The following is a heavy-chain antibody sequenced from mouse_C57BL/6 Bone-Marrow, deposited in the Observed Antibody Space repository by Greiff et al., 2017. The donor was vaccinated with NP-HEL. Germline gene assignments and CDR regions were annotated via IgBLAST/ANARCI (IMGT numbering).Heavy chain of an antibody. D-gene: IGHD2-5*01. CDR1: GYAFSSYW. Sequence: SGAELVKPGASVKISCKASGYAFSSYWMNWVKQRPGKGLEWIGQIYPGDGDTNYNGKFKGKATLTADKSSSTAYMQLSSLTSEDSAVYFCARYYSNLWYFDVWGTGTTVTVSS. CDR3: ARYYSNLWYFDV. J-gene: IGHJ1*03. CDR2: IYPGDGDT. V-gene: IGHV1-80*01.